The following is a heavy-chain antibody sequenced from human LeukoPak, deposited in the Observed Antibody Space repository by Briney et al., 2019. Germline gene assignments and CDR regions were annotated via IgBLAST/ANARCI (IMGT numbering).Heavy chain of an antibody. J-gene: IGHJ2*01. V-gene: IGHV3-66*01. CDR2: IYSGGST. Sequence: GGSLRLSCAASGFTVSSNYMSWVRQAPGKGLEWVSVIYSGGSTYCADSVKGRFTISRDNSKNTLYLQMNSLRAEDTAVYYCARCSGYYYLRYFDLWGRGTLVTVSS. CDR1: GFTVSSNY. CDR3: ARCSGYYYLRYFDL. D-gene: IGHD3-22*01.